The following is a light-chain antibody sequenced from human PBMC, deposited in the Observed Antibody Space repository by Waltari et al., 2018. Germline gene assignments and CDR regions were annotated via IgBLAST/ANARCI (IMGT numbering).Light chain of an antibody. V-gene: IGKV3-20*01. J-gene: IGKJ1*01. Sequence: EIVLTQSPGTLSLSPGERATLSCRASQSVSNYLAWYQQKPGQAPRLLIYHASTRATGIPERSSGSGSGTDFSLTISRLEPEDFAVYYCQKYESLPATFGQGTKVEIK. CDR1: QSVSNY. CDR3: QKYESLPAT. CDR2: HAS.